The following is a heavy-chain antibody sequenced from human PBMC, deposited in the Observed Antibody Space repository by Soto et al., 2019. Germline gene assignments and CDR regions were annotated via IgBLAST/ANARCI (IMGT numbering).Heavy chain of an antibody. V-gene: IGHV1-69*13. J-gene: IGHJ3*02. CDR2: SIPIFGPA. CDR1: GGSFISNI. Sequence: SAEVSCKASGGSFISNICTWVRQAPGQGLEWMGGSIPIFGPANYAQKFQGRVTITADESTSTAYMELSSLRSEDTAVYYCARAITGSDAFDIWGQGTMVTVSS. CDR3: ARAITGSDAFDI. D-gene: IGHD1-20*01.